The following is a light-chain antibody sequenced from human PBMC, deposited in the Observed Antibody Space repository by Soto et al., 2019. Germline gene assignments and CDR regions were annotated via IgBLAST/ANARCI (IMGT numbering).Light chain of an antibody. CDR3: SSYASSSSYA. CDR2: EVR. J-gene: IGLJ1*01. Sequence: QSALTQPASVSGSPGQSITISCTGTSSDVGGYNHVSWYQQHPGKAPKLIIFEVRNRPSGVSDRFSASKSGNTASLTISGLQTEDEAAYYCSSYASSSSYAFGTGTKVTVL. V-gene: IGLV2-14*01. CDR1: SSDVGGYNH.